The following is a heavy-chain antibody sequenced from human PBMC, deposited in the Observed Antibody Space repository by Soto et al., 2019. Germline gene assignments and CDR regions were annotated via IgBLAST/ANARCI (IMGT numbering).Heavy chain of an antibody. CDR3: ASGMTTVTYGGFGAFDI. D-gene: IGHD4-17*01. V-gene: IGHV3-33*01. Sequence: QVQLVESGGGVVQPGRSLGLSCAASGFTFSSYGMHWVRQAPGKGLEWVAVIWYDGSNKYYADSVKGRFTISRDNSKNTLYLQMNSLRAEDTAVYYCASGMTTVTYGGFGAFDIWGQGTMVTVSS. CDR1: GFTFSSYG. CDR2: IWYDGSNK. J-gene: IGHJ3*02.